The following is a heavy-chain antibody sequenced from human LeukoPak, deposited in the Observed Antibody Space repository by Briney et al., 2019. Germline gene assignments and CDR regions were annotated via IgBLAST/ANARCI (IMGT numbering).Heavy chain of an antibody. D-gene: IGHD3-22*01. CDR1: GFTFSSYA. Sequence: GGSLRLSCAASGFTFSSYAMHWVRQAPGKGLEWVAVISYDGSNKYYADSVKGRFTISRDNSRNTLYLQMNSLRAEDTAVYYCARDPMIVVFSAVGGYFDYWGQGTLVTVSS. V-gene: IGHV3-30*04. CDR2: ISYDGSNK. J-gene: IGHJ4*02. CDR3: ARDPMIVVFSAVGGYFDY.